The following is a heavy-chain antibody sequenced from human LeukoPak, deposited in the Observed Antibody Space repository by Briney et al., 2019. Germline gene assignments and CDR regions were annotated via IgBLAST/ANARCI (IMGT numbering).Heavy chain of an antibody. D-gene: IGHD3-9*01. V-gene: IGHV3-33*06. Sequence: PGPSLRLLSSAAGVTFSTYGMHWVRHAPGKGPEWVEVIWNDGSNRYYADPVKGRFTISRDNSKNTMYLQMNSLRAEDTAVYYCAKDEQRYYDYWGQGTLVTVSS. CDR2: IWNDGSNR. CDR3: AKDEQRYYDY. CDR1: GVTFSTYG. J-gene: IGHJ4*02.